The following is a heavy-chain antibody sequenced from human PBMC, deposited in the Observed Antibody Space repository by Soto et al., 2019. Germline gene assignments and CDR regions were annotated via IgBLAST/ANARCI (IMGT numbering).Heavy chain of an antibody. Sequence: VQLQESGPELVNPSGTLSLTCTVSGGSISTTNWWSWVRQSPGKGLEWIGEILHIVSTNYNPSLKGQGTISIYKSKNQYSLRLSSVSAAAAAVYYCASGFDSDGLYNGGHPWGQGTLVSVSS. J-gene: IGHJ5*02. CDR3: ASGFDSDGLYNGGHP. D-gene: IGHD3-22*01. CDR1: GGSISTTNW. V-gene: IGHV4-4*02. CDR2: ILHIVST.